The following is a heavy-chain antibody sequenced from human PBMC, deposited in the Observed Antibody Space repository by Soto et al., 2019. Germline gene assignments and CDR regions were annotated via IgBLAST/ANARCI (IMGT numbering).Heavy chain of an antibody. Sequence: QVRLVQSGAEVNKPGSSVKFSCKASGDTFSSYSISWVRQAPGQGLEWRAGLVPIFGTTVYAPRLQGRLTITADGPTITSYMELSGLTFEDTAVYYCAANSLGGGSQGDVWGQGTTVTVSS. V-gene: IGHV1-69*01. J-gene: IGHJ6*02. CDR2: LVPIFGTT. CDR1: GDTFSSYS. CDR3: AANSLGGGSQGDV. D-gene: IGHD3-10*01.